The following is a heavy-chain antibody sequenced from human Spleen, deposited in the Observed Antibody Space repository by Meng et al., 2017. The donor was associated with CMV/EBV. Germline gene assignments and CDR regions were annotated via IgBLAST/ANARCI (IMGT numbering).Heavy chain of an antibody. V-gene: IGHV3-7*01. CDR2: IRQDGREK. CDR1: GFTFSNYW. D-gene: IGHD3-22*01. CDR3: AREGFGSGYWFDP. Sequence: GGSLRLSCVASGFTFSNYWMRWVRQAPGEGLEWLATIRQDGREKLYVDSVRGRFTISRDNAKKSLYLEMNSLTVEDTAVYYCAREGFGSGYWFDPWGQGTLVTVSS. J-gene: IGHJ5*02.